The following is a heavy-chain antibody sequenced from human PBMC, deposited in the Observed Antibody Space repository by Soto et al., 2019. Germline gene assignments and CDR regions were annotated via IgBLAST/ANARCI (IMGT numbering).Heavy chain of an antibody. CDR1: GGSISSGGYY. V-gene: IGHV4-31*03. CDR2: IYYSGST. J-gene: IGHJ4*02. D-gene: IGHD4-17*01. Sequence: QVQLQESGPGLVKPSQTLSLTCTVSGGSISSGGYYWSWIRQHPGKGLEWIGYIYYSGSTYYNPSPKSRVTISVDTSKHQFSLNLSSVTAADTAVYYCARSPEATVTAFDYWGQGTLVTVSS. CDR3: ARSPEATVTAFDY.